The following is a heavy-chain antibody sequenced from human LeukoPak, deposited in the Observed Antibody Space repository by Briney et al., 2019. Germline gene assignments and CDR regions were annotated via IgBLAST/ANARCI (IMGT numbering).Heavy chain of an antibody. J-gene: IGHJ6*02. V-gene: IGHV1-18*01. CDR1: GDIFSKYG. D-gene: IGHD3-10*01. CDR2: ISAYNGNT. CDR3: ARTAGSPHYYYYYGMDV. Sequence: GSVKVSCKASGDIFSKYGISWVRQAPGQGLEWMGWISAYNGNTNYAQKLQGRVTMTTDTSTSTAYMELRSLRSDDTAVYYCARTAGSPHYYYYYGMDVWGQGTTVTVSS.